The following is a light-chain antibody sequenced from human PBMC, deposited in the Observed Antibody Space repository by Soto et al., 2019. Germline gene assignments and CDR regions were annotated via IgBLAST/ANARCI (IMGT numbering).Light chain of an antibody. CDR1: SSDVGGYNY. V-gene: IGLV2-14*01. J-gene: IGLJ1*01. CDR3: LSYTTSSSYV. CDR2: EVI. Sequence: QSALTQPASVSGSPGQSITISCTGTSSDVGGYNYVSWYQQHPGKAPKLMIYEVINRPSGVSDRFSGSKSGNTASLTISGLQAEDEADYYCLSYTTSSSYVFGTGTKVTVL.